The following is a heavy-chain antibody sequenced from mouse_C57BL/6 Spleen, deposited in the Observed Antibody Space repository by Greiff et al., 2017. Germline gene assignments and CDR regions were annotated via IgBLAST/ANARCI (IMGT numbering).Heavy chain of an antibody. D-gene: IGHD1-1*01. J-gene: IGHJ2*01. CDR1: GYTFTSYW. CDR3: ARRGYYGSSYGY. Sequence: VQLQQPGAELVRPGSSVKLSCKASGYTFTSYWMDWVKQRPGQGLEWIGNIYPSDSETHYNQKFKDKATLTVDKSSSTAYMQLSSLTSEDSAVYYCARRGYYGSSYGYWGQGTTLTVSS. V-gene: IGHV1-61*01. CDR2: IYPSDSET.